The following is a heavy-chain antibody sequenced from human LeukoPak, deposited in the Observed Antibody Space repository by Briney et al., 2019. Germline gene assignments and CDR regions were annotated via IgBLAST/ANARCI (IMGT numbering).Heavy chain of an antibody. CDR2: INHSGII. D-gene: IGHD2-2*01. V-gene: IGHV4-34*01. CDR1: GGSFRGYY. CDR3: ASTERCSTTCPLDY. Sequence: SESLSLTCAVSGGSFRGYYWSWIRQPPRKGLEWIGEINHSGIINYNPSLKSRVTISLDTSMTKFSLQLNSVTAADTAVYYCASTERCSTTCPLDYWGQGTLVTVSS. J-gene: IGHJ4*02.